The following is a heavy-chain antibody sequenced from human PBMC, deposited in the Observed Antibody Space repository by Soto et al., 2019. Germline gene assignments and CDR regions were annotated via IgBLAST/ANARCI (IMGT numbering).Heavy chain of an antibody. Sequence: GGSLRLSCAASGFTFSSYAMSWVRQAPGKGLEWVSAISASGGSTYYADSVKGLFTISRDNSKNTLYLQMNSLRAEDTAVYYGAKSGSYYGYYYGLDVWGQGTTVTVSS. D-gene: IGHD1-26*01. CDR2: ISASGGST. CDR1: GFTFSSYA. V-gene: IGHV3-23*01. J-gene: IGHJ6*02. CDR3: AKSGSYYGYYYGLDV.